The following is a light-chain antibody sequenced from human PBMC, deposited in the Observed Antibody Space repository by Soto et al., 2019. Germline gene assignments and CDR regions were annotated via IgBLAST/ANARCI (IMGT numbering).Light chain of an antibody. V-gene: IGLV2-8*01. J-gene: IGLJ3*02. CDR3: TSYVGNDIGV. CDR1: SRDVGAYKY. Sequence: QSARTQPPSASGSPGQSVTISCTRTSRDVGAYKYVSWYQQYPGKAPKLMIYEVTTRPSGVPDRFSGSKSGNTASLTVSGLQAEDEADYYCTSYVGNDIGVFGGGTKLTVL. CDR2: EVT.